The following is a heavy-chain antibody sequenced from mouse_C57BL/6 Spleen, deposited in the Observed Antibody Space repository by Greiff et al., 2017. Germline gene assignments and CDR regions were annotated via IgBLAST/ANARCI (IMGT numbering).Heavy chain of an antibody. J-gene: IGHJ2*01. V-gene: IGHV1-80*01. CDR2: IYPGDGDT. Sequence: VQLQQSGAELVKPGASVKISCKASGYAFSSYWMHWVKQRPGKGLEWIGQIYPGDGDTNYNGKFKGKATLTAAKSSSTAYMQLSSLTSEDSAVYFCARNDGYYEDYWGQGTTLTVSA. D-gene: IGHD2-3*01. CDR3: ARNDGYYEDY. CDR1: GYAFSSYW.